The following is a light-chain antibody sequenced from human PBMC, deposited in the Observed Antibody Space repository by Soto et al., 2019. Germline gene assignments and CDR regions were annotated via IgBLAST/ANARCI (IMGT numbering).Light chain of an antibody. J-gene: IGKJ1*01. CDR2: GAS. CDR1: QSVRSN. Sequence: EIVMTQSPATLSVSPGERATLSCRASQSVRSNLAWYQQKPGQAPRLLIYGASTRATGIPARFSGSGSGTEFTLAISSPQSEDFAVYYCQQYDYWPRTFGQGTKVDIK. V-gene: IGKV3-15*01. CDR3: QQYDYWPRT.